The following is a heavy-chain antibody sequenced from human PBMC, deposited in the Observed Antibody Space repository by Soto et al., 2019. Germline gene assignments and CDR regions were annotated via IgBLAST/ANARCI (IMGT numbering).Heavy chain of an antibody. CDR2: IYYTGST. V-gene: IGHV4-59*01. CDR3: ARENGYIDY. D-gene: IGHD6-13*01. Sequence: SGTLYLTCTVSGGSIGSYWTWIRQHPGKGLEWIGYIYYTGSTNYNPSLKSRLTISVDTSKNQFSLKLSSVTAADTAVYYCARENGYIDYWGQGTLVTVSS. J-gene: IGHJ4*02. CDR1: GGSIGSY.